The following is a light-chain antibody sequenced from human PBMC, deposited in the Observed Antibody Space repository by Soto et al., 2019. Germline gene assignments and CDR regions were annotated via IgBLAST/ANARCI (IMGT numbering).Light chain of an antibody. CDR1: QSLLHSDGYTY. V-gene: IGKV2-28*01. CDR2: LGS. CDR3: MQVLQTPYT. Sequence: DVVMTQSPLSLPVTPGEPASISCGSSQSLLHSDGYTYLDWFLQKPGQSPQLLIYLGSNRASGVPDRFSGSGSGTDFTLKISRVEAEDIGVYYCMQVLQTPYTFGQGIKLEIK. J-gene: IGKJ2*01.